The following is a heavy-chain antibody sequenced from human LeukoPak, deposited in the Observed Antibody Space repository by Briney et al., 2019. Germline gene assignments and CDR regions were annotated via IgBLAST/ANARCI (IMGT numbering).Heavy chain of an antibody. V-gene: IGHV4-59*12. J-gene: IGHJ3*02. CDR3: ARDSLGVGDYVADAFDI. CDR1: GGSISSYY. CDR2: IYYSGST. D-gene: IGHD4-17*01. Sequence: SETLSLTCTVSGGSISSYYWSWIRQPPGKGLEWIGYIYYSGSTNYNPSLKSRGTISVDTSKNQFSLKLSSVTAADTAVYYCARDSLGVGDYVADAFDIWGQGTMVTASS.